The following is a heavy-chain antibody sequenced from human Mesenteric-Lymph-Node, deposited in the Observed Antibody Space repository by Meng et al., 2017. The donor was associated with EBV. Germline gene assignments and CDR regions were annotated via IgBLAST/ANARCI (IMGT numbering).Heavy chain of an antibody. CDR1: GFTFSSYA. V-gene: IGHV3-30-3*01. J-gene: IGHJ4*02. CDR3: ARAESSSSFDY. Sequence: QVQLVEAGGGVVQPGRSLRLSCAASGFTFSSYAMHWVRQAPGKGLEWVAVISYDGSNKYYADSVKGRFTVSRDNSKNTLYLQMNSLRAEDTAVYYCARAESSSSFDYWGQGTLVTVSS. D-gene: IGHD6-13*01. CDR2: ISYDGSNK.